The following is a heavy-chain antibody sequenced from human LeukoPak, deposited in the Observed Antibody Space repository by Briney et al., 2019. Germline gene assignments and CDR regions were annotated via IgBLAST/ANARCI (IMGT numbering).Heavy chain of an antibody. Sequence: PGESLQISWKGSGYSFSSYWIVWGRPMPGKGREWMGIIYTGDSDTRYSPSFEGQVTISADKSISTAYLQWSSLKASDTAIYYCARRRGNTIDYWGQGAILTVSS. CDR2: IYTGDSDT. CDR1: GYSFSSYW. CDR3: ARRRGNTIDY. V-gene: IGHV5-51*01. D-gene: IGHD4-23*01. J-gene: IGHJ4*02.